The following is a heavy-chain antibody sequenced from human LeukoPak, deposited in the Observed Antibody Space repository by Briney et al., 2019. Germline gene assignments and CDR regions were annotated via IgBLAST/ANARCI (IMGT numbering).Heavy chain of an antibody. CDR1: GFTFSNYA. D-gene: IGHD5-18*01. V-gene: IGHV3-23*01. CDR2: ISGSGGGT. CDR3: ARDPAPRASPHRGYSYEVHFDY. J-gene: IGHJ4*02. Sequence: GGSLRLSCAASGFTFSNYAMSWVRQAPGKGLEWVSGISGSGGGTYHADSVKGRFTISRDNSKNSLYLQMNSLRAEDTAVYYCARDPAPRASPHRGYSYEVHFDYWGQGTLVTVSS.